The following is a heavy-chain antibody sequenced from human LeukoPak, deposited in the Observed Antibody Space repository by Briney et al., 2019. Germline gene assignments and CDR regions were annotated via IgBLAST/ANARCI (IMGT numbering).Heavy chain of an antibody. CDR3: ARDTRYMDV. V-gene: IGHV4-38-2*02. CDR1: GFTFSSYS. J-gene: IGHJ6*03. Sequence: GSLRLSCAASGFTFSSYSMNWVRQAPGKGLEWIGSIYHSGSTYYNPSLKSRVTISVDTSKNQFSLKLSSVTAADTAVYYCARDTRYMDVWGKGTTVTVSS. CDR2: IYHSGST.